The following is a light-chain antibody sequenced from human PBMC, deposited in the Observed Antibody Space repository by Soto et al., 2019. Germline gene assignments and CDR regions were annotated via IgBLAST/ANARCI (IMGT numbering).Light chain of an antibody. V-gene: IGKV1-33*01. Sequence: IQMTQSPSSLFASVGDRFTITFQAIQDISNYLNWYQQKPGKAPKLLIYDASNLETGVPSRFSGSGSGTDFTFTISSLQPEDIATYYCQQYDNLPTWTFGQGTKVEIK. J-gene: IGKJ1*01. CDR3: QQYDNLPTWT. CDR2: DAS. CDR1: QDISNY.